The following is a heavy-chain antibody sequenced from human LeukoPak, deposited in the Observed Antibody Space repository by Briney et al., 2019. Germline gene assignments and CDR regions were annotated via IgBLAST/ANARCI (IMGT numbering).Heavy chain of an antibody. CDR3: ARDAPNWGDAFDS. D-gene: IGHD7-27*01. J-gene: IGHJ3*02. Sequence: GGSLRLSCAASGFTFSSYAMNSVRQAPRKGLEWVSCITGSSDYIEYAESVKGRFTISRDNAKNSLYLEMNSLKAEDTAVYYCARDAPNWGDAFDSWGQGTMVTVSS. V-gene: IGHV3-21*01. CDR1: GFTFSSYA. CDR2: ITGSSDYI.